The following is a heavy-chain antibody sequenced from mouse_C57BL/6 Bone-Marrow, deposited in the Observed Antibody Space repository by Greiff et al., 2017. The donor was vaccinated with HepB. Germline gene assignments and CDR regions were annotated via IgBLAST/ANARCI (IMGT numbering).Heavy chain of an antibody. Sequence: QVQLQQPGAELVMPGASVKLSCKASGYTFTSYWMHWVKQRPGQGLEWIGEIDPSDSYTNYNQKFKGKSTLTVDKSSSTAYMQLSSLTSEGSAVYICARGAYWGPGTLVSVSA. CDR2: IDPSDSYT. J-gene: IGHJ3*01. CDR3: ARGAY. CDR1: GYTFTSYW. V-gene: IGHV1-69*01.